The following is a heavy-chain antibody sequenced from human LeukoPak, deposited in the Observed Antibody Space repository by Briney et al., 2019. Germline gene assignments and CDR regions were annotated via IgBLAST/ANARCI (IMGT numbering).Heavy chain of an antibody. CDR2: INHSGST. J-gene: IGHJ4*02. CDR3: ARGPTGIAVAGNFDY. D-gene: IGHD6-19*01. Sequence: SETLSLTCAVYGGSFSGYYWSWIRQPPGKGLEWIGEINHSGSTNYNPSLKSRATISVDTSKNQFSLKLSSVTAADTAVYYCARGPTGIAVAGNFDYWGQGTLVTVSS. V-gene: IGHV4-34*01. CDR1: GGSFSGYY.